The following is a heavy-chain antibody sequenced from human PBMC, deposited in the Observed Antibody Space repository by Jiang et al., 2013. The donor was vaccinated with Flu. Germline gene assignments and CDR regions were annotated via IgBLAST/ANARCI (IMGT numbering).Heavy chain of an antibody. CDR3: ATGVTMVRGGTGDY. D-gene: IGHD3-10*01. J-gene: IGHJ4*02. V-gene: IGHV1-24*01. Sequence: PEDGETIYAQKFQGRVTMTEDTSTDTAYMELSSQRSEDTAVYYCATGVTMVRGGTGDYWGQGTLVTVSS. CDR2: PEDGET.